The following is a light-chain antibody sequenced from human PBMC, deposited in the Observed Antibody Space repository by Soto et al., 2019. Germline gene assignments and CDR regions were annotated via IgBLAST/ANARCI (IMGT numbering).Light chain of an antibody. CDR3: QHYGTTPLT. CDR2: GAS. CDR1: QSVSSSY. V-gene: IGKV3-20*01. Sequence: EIGLTHSPGALSFSPSERSPLSASASQSVSSSYFAWYQQKPGQAPRLLIYGASSRATGIPDRFSGSGSGTDFTLTIDRLEPEDFAVYHCQHYGTTPLTFGGGTKMDI. J-gene: IGKJ4*01.